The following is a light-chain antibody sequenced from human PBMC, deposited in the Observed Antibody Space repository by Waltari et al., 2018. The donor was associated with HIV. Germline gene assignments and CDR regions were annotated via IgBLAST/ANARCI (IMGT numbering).Light chain of an antibody. CDR3: AAWDGSLSVVI. J-gene: IGLJ2*01. CDR2: RNN. Sequence: QSVLTQPPSASGTPGQRVTISCSGSSSNIGSNYVYWYQHLPGTAPNLLTYRNNQRASGVPDRFSGSKSRTSASLAISGLRCEGEADYYCAAWDGSLSVVIFGGGTKLTVL. CDR1: SSNIGSNY. V-gene: IGLV1-47*01.